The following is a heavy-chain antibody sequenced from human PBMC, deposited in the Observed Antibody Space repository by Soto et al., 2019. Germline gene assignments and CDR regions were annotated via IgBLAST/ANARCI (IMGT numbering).Heavy chain of an antibody. V-gene: IGHV4-59*08. J-gene: IGHJ4*02. CDR2: IYYSGST. CDR1: GGSISSYY. CDR3: ASQHYYDSSGYYVVY. Sequence: SETLSLTCTFSGGSISSYYWNWIRQPPGKGLEWIGYIYYSGSTYYDSSLKSRVTISVDTSKNQFSLKLSSVTAADTAVYYCASQHYYDSSGYYVVYWGQGTLVTVSS. D-gene: IGHD3-22*01.